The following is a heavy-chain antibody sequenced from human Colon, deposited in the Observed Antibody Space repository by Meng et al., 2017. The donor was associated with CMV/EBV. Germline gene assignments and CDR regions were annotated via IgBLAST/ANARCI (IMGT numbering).Heavy chain of an antibody. J-gene: IGHJ6*02. CDR3: ASSRGPGGYFYGMDT. D-gene: IGHD3-10*01. CDR1: GFTFSTYA. Sequence: LSLTCATSGFTFSTYAMSWVRQAPGKGLEWVSLIYSGGDDTYYADSVKGRFTISRDNAKNMLYLQMNSLRADDTAVYYCASSRGPGGYFYGMDTWGQGTTVTVSS. V-gene: IGHV3-23*03. CDR2: IYSGGDDT.